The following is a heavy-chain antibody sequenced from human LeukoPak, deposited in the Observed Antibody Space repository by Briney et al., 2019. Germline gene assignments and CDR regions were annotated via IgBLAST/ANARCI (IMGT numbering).Heavy chain of an antibody. V-gene: IGHV4-38-2*02. CDR2: IYHSGSI. D-gene: IGHD2-15*01. CDR1: GYSISSGYY. J-gene: IGHJ6*03. Sequence: SETLSLTCTVSGYSISSGYYWGWIRQSPGKGLEWIGSIYHSGSIYYNSSLKSRVTISVDTSKNQFSLKLSSVTAADTAVYYCARVSCGGSCYYYYYYYMDVWGKGTTVTISS. CDR3: ARVSCGGSCYYYYYYYMDV.